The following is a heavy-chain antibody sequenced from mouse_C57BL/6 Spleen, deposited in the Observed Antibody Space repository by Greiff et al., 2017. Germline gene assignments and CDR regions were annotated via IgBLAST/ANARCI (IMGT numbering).Heavy chain of an antibody. Sequence: EVQVVESGGGLVKPGGSLKLSCAASGFTFSSYAMSWVRQTPEKRLEWVATISDGGSYTYYPDNVKGRFTISRDNAKNNLYLQMSHLKSEDTAMYYCARDPDYDDLYAMDYWGQGTSVTVSS. V-gene: IGHV5-4*01. J-gene: IGHJ4*01. CDR3: ARDPDYDDLYAMDY. CDR2: ISDGGSYT. CDR1: GFTFSSYA. D-gene: IGHD2-4*01.